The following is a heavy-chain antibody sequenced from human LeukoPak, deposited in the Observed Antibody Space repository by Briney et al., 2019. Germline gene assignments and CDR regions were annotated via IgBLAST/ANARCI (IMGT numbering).Heavy chain of an antibody. CDR1: GYTFTGYF. Sequence: ASVKVSCKASGYTFTGYFMHWVRQAPGQGLEWMGWINPNSGGTNYAQKFQGRVTMTRDTSISTAYMELSRLRSGDTAVYYCARVWPCTNGVCPDVFEYWGQGTLVTVSS. V-gene: IGHV1-2*02. D-gene: IGHD2-8*01. CDR3: ARVWPCTNGVCPDVFEY. J-gene: IGHJ4*02. CDR2: INPNSGGT.